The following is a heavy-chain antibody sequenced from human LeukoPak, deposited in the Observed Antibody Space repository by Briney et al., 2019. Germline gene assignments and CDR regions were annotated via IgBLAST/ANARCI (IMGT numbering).Heavy chain of an antibody. CDR3: ARRTEHGNDY. D-gene: IGHD4-23*01. J-gene: IGHJ4*02. CDR2: MNPNSGNI. V-gene: IGHV1-8*01. CDR1: GYTFTSYD. Sequence: ASVKVSCKAPGYTFTSYDINWVRQATGQGLEYMGWMNPNSGNIEYAQKFQGRVTMTRDTSISTAHMELSSLRSEDTAVYYCARRTEHGNDYWGQGTLVTVSS.